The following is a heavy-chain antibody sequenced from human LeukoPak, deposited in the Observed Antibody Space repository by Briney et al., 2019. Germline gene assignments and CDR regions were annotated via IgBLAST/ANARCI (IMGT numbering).Heavy chain of an antibody. D-gene: IGHD3-22*01. CDR1: GYTFSSYA. Sequence: QPGGSLRLSCTASGYTFSSYAMTWVRQAPGEGLEWVSAISGSGANTYYADSVKGRFAASRDNSKDTLYLQMRSLRAEDTAVYYCARGRSGYGPFDAFGIWGHGTWVTVSS. J-gene: IGHJ3*02. V-gene: IGHV3-23*01. CDR2: ISGSGANT. CDR3: ARGRSGYGPFDAFGI.